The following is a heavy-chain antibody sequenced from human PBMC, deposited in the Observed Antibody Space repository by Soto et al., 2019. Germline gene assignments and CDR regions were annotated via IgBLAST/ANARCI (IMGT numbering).Heavy chain of an antibody. D-gene: IGHD3-3*01. Sequence: QVQLQESGPGLVKPSQTLSLTCTVSGGSISSGGYYWSWIRQHPGKGLEWIGYIYYSGSTYYNPSLKSCVTISVDTSKNQFSLKLSSVTAADTAVYYCESGTYYDFWSGSRYDYWGQGTLVTVSS. CDR1: GGSISSGGYY. V-gene: IGHV4-31*03. CDR3: ESGTYYDFWSGSRYDY. J-gene: IGHJ4*02. CDR2: IYYSGST.